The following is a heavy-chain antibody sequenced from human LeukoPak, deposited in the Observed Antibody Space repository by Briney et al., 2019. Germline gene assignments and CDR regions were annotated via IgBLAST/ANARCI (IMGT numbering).Heavy chain of an antibody. V-gene: IGHV4-4*07. Sequence: SETLSLTCTVFGTSISSYYWSWIRQPAGKGLEWIGRIYTSGSTNYNPSLKSRVTMSADTSKNQFSLNLGSVTAADTAVYYCARSRIAAPFDPWGQGTLVTVSS. CDR1: GTSISSYY. CDR3: ARSRIAAPFDP. J-gene: IGHJ5*02. CDR2: IYTSGST. D-gene: IGHD6-6*01.